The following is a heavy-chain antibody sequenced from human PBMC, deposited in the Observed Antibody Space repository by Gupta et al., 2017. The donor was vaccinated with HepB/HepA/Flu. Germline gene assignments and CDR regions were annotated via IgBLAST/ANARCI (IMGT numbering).Heavy chain of an antibody. J-gene: IGHJ6*02. CDR3: ARVTVDPLFYGMDV. CDR2: IIPILGIA. CDR1: GGNFSSYA. D-gene: IGHD4-17*01. V-gene: IGHV1-69*04. Sequence: QVQLVQSGAEVKKPGSSVKVSCKASGGNFSSYAISWVRQAPGQGLEWMGRIIPILGIANYAQKLQGRVTITADKSTSTAYMELSSLRSEDTAVYYCARVTVDPLFYGMDVWGQGTTVTVSS.